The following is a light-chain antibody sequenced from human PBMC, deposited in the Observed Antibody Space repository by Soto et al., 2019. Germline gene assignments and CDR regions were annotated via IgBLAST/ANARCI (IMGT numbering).Light chain of an antibody. CDR1: QSVSSY. CDR2: DAS. J-gene: IGKJ1*01. V-gene: IGKV3-11*01. CDR3: QQRSNWPLT. Sequence: EIVLTQSPATLSLSPGERATLSCRASQSVSSYLAWYQQKRGQAPRLLIYDASNRATGIPARFSGSGSWTDFTLTISSLEPEDFAVYYWQQRSNWPLTFGLGTKVEI.